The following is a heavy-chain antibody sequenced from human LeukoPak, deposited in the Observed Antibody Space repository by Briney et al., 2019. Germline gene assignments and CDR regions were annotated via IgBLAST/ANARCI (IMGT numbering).Heavy chain of an antibody. Sequence: GSLRLSCAASGFTFSSYSMNWVRQAPGKGLEWVSYISSSSSTIYYADSVKGRFTISRDNAKNSLCLQMNSLRAEDTAVYYCARDLICSGGSCYRPSWFDPWGQGTLVTVSS. D-gene: IGHD2-15*01. V-gene: IGHV3-48*01. CDR3: ARDLICSGGSCYRPSWFDP. CDR2: ISSSSSTI. CDR1: GFTFSSYS. J-gene: IGHJ5*02.